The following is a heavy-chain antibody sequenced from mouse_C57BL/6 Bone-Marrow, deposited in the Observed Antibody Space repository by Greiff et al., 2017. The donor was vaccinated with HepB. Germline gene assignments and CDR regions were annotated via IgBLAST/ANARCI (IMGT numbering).Heavy chain of an antibody. Sequence: EVQVVESGGGLVQPGESLKLSCESNEYEFPSHDMSWVRKTPEKRLELVAAINSDGGSTYYPDTMERRFILSRDNTRKTLYLQMSSLRSEDAAVYYCARGMVTRGVDYWGQGTALTVSS. CDR1: EYEFPSHD. V-gene: IGHV5-2*01. D-gene: IGHD2-2*01. CDR2: INSDGGST. CDR3: ARGMVTRGVDY. J-gene: IGHJ2*01.